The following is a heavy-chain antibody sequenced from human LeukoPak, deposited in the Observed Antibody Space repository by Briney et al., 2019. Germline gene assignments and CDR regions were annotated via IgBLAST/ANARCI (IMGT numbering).Heavy chain of an antibody. D-gene: IGHD5-24*01. J-gene: IGHJ4*02. CDR2: IYYSGST. CDR3: ARAQRWLQFDY. CDR1: GGSISSHY. Sequence: SETLSLTCTVSGGSISSHYWSRIRQPPGKGLEWIGYIYYSGSTNYNPSLKSRVTISVDTSKNQFSLKLSSVTAADTAVYYCARAQRWLQFDYWGQGTLVTVSS. V-gene: IGHV4-59*11.